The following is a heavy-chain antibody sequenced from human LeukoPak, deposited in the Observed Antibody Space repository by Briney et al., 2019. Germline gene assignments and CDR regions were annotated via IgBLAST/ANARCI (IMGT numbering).Heavy chain of an antibody. Sequence: SETLSLTCTVSGGSISSSSYYWGWVRQPPGKGLEWIGSIYYSGSTYYNPSLKSRVTISVDTSKNQFSLKLSSVTAADTAVYYCARVGPRKWLVHYWGQGTLVTVSS. CDR1: GGSISSSSYY. J-gene: IGHJ4*02. CDR3: ARVGPRKWLVHY. V-gene: IGHV4-39*07. CDR2: IYYSGST. D-gene: IGHD6-19*01.